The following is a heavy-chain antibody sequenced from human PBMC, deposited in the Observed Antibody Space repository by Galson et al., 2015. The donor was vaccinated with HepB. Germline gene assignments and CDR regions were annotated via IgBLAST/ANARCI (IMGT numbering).Heavy chain of an antibody. CDR2: IYYSGST. CDR3: AREPKWNSSGWRNYFDY. J-gene: IGHJ4*02. Sequence: QVQLQESGPGLVKPSETLSLTCTVSGGSVSSGSYYWSWIRQPPGKGLEWIGYIYYSGSTNYNPSLKSRATISVDTSKNQFSLKLSSVTAADTAVYYCAREPKWNSSGWRNYFDYWGQGTLVTVSS. CDR1: GGSVSSGSYY. D-gene: IGHD6-19*01. V-gene: IGHV4-61*01.